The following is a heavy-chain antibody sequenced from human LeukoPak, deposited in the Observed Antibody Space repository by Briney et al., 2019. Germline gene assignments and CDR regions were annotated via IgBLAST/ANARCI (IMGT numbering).Heavy chain of an antibody. D-gene: IGHD3-10*01. CDR2: IVVGSGNT. CDR3: AADSGGSGRQYYYYMDV. Sequence: SVKVSCKASGFTFSSSAMQWVRQARGQRLEWIGRIVVGSGNTNYAQKFQERVTITRDMSTSTAYMELSSLRSDDTAVYYCAADSGGSGRQYYYYMDVWGKGTTVTVSS. V-gene: IGHV1-58*02. CDR1: GFTFSSSA. J-gene: IGHJ6*03.